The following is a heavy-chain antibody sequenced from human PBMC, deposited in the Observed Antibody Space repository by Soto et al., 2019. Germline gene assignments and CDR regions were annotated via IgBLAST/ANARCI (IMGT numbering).Heavy chain of an antibody. Sequence: GGSLRLSCAASGFTFSSYAMTWVRQAPGKRLEWVSGISGSGGTTSYTDSVKGRFTISRDNSKKTLFMEMKSLGVEDTAVYFCARDVWETTSRYYGLDLWGLGTTVTVSS. V-gene: IGHV3-23*01. CDR3: ARDVWETTSRYYGLDL. D-gene: IGHD1-26*01. J-gene: IGHJ6*02. CDR1: GFTFSSYA. CDR2: ISGSGGTT.